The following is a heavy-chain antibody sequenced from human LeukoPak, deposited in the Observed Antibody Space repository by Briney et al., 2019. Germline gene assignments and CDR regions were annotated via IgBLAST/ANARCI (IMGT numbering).Heavy chain of an antibody. CDR2: IYYSGST. Sequence: PSETLSLTCTVSGGSISSYSWSWIRQPPGRGLEWVGYIYYSGSTNYNPSLKSRVTISVDTSKKEFSLKVSSVTAADTAVYYCARGGYCSGGSCYVREVFDSWGQGTLVTVSS. J-gene: IGHJ4*02. D-gene: IGHD2-15*01. CDR3: ARGGYCSGGSCYVREVFDS. CDR1: GGSISSYS. V-gene: IGHV4-59*01.